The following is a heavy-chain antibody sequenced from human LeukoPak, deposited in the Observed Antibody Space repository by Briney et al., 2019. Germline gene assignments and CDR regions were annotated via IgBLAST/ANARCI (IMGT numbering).Heavy chain of an antibody. D-gene: IGHD6-19*01. CDR2: ISIGTSFI. CDR1: GFTFSSYN. V-gene: IGHV3-21*01. Sequence: PGGSLRLSCAASGFTFSSYNMNWVRQAPGKGLEWVAYISIGTSFIYYADSVKGRFTISRDNSKNTLYLQMNSLRAEDTAVYYCAKDRRRAVAGTFDYWGQGTLVTVPS. CDR3: AKDRRRAVAGTFDY. J-gene: IGHJ4*02.